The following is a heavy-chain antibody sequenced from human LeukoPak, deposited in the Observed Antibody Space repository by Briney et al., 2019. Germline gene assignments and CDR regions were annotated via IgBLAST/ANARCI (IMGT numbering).Heavy chain of an antibody. CDR2: VYYSGST. D-gene: IGHD1-26*01. V-gene: IGHV4-59*01. CDR3: ARDKWEPYFDY. Sequence: SETLSLTCTVSGCSISSYYWSWIRQPPGKGLEWIGYVYYSGSTDYNPSLKSRVTISVDMSKNQFSLKLSSVTAADTAVYYCARDKWEPYFDYWGQGILVTVSS. J-gene: IGHJ4*02. CDR1: GCSISSYY.